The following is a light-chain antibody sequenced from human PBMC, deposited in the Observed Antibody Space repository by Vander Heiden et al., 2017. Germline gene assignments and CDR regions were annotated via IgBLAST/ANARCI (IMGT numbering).Light chain of an antibody. V-gene: IGLV2-23*02. J-gene: IGLJ1*01. Sequence: QSTLTQPASVSGSLGQSITISCTGTSSDVGSYNLVSWYQQHPGTAPKLMIYEVSKWPSGVSNRFSGSKSGNTASLTISGLQAEDEADYYCCSYAGSYTYVFGPGTKVTVL. CDR2: EVS. CDR1: SSDVGSYNL. CDR3: CSYAGSYTYV.